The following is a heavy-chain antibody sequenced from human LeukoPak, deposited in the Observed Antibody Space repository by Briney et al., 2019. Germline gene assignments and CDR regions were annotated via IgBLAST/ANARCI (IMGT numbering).Heavy chain of an antibody. V-gene: IGHV3-64D*09. J-gene: IGHJ4*02. CDR3: VKDRSRRYSGSYYPFDY. CDR2: ITSNGGST. D-gene: IGHD1-26*01. Sequence: PGGSLRLSCSASGFTFSSYAMHWVRQAPGKGLEYVSAITSNGGSTYYADSVKGRFTISRDNSKNTLYLQMSSLRAEDTAVYYCVKDRSRRYSGSYYPFDYWGQGTLVTVSS. CDR1: GFTFSSYA.